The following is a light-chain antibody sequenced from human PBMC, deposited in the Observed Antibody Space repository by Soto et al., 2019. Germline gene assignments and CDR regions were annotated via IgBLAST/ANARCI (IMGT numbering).Light chain of an antibody. CDR3: QQYGASPET. CDR1: QSVSSAY. Sequence: EIVLTQSPGTLSLSTGERATLSFRASQSVSSAYLAWYQQKPGQAPRLLIYNVSRRATGIPDRFSGSGSGTDFTLTVSRLEPEDFAVYYCQQYGASPETFGQGTKVDIK. J-gene: IGKJ1*01. CDR2: NVS. V-gene: IGKV3-20*01.